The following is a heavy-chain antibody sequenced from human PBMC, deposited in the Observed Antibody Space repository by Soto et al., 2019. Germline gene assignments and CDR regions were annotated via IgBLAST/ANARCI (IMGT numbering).Heavy chain of an antibody. CDR3: ARKYRSSSWFDA. CDR2: ISPYNGET. Sequence: QVQLVQSGAEVRKPGASVRVSCKASGYTFSIYGICWVRQAPGQGLEWMGWISPYNGETNLAQQLQGRVTMTTDTYTSTAYMDLRSLRSDDTAVYYCARKYRSSSWFDAWGQGTLVTVSS. D-gene: IGHD6-6*01. CDR1: GYTFSIYG. V-gene: IGHV1-18*01. J-gene: IGHJ5*02.